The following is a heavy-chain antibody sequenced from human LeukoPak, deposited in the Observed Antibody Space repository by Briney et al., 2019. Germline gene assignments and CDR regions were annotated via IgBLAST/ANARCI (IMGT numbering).Heavy chain of an antibody. CDR1: GYTFTGYY. CDR3: ARDIVMVTYWFDP. D-gene: IGHD5-18*01. V-gene: IGHV1-2*02. J-gene: IGHJ5*02. Sequence: GASVKVSCKASGYTFTGYYMHWVRQAPGQGLEWMGWINPNSGGTNYAQKFQGRVTMTRDTSISTAYMELSRLRSDDTAVYNCARDIVMVTYWFDPWGQGTLVTVSS. CDR2: INPNSGGT.